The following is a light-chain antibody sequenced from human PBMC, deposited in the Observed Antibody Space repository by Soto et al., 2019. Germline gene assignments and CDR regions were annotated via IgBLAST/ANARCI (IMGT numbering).Light chain of an antibody. V-gene: IGKV1-5*03. Sequence: DIQMTQSPSTLSASVGDRVTITCRASQSVSNWLAWYQQKPGKAPELLICMASSLETGVPSRFSGSASGTEFTLTISSLQPDDFATYYCQQYMSYPGTFGQGTKVDIK. CDR3: QQYMSYPGT. J-gene: IGKJ1*01. CDR1: QSVSNW. CDR2: MAS.